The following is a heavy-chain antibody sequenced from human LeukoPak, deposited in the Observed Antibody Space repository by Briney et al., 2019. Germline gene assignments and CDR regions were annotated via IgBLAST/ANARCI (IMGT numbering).Heavy chain of an antibody. CDR3: ASFGYCSGGSCYPPGY. D-gene: IGHD2-15*01. CDR1: GRSITSTSYY. J-gene: IGHJ4*02. V-gene: IGHV4-39*01. Sequence: PSEILSLTCTASGRSITSTSYYWGWIRQPPGKGLEWIGSGYYSGSTYYNPSLKSRVIISGDTSKNQFSLKMTSVTAADTAMYYCASFGYCSGGSCYPPGYWGQGTLVIVSS. CDR2: GYYSGST.